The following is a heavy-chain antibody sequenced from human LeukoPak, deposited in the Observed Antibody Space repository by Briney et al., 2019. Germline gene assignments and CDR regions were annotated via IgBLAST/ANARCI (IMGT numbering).Heavy chain of an antibody. CDR1: GGSFSGYY. V-gene: IGHV4-34*01. D-gene: IGHD3-22*01. CDR2: INHSGGT. J-gene: IGHJ4*02. Sequence: KTSETLSLTCAVYGGSFSGYYWSRIRQPPGKGLEWIGEINHSGGTNYNPSLKSRVTISVDTSKNQFSLKLSSVTAADTAVYYCARGLPYYYDSSGYYPDWGQGTLVTVSS. CDR3: ARGLPYYYDSSGYYPD.